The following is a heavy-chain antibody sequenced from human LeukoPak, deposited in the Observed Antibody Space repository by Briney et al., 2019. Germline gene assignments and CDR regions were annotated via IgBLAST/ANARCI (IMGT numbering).Heavy chain of an antibody. CDR1: GFTFGDYA. J-gene: IGHJ4*02. V-gene: IGHV3-49*03. CDR2: IRSKAYGGTT. Sequence: GRSLRLSCTASGFTFGDYAMSGFRQAPGKGLEWVGFIRSKAYGGTTEYAASVKGRFTISRDDSKSIAYLQMNSLKTEDTAVYYCTRDGGSGGSRINDWGQGTLVTVSS. CDR3: TRDGGSGGSRIND. D-gene: IGHD2-15*01.